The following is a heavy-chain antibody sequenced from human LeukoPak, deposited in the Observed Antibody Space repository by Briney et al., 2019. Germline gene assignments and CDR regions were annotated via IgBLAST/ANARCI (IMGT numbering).Heavy chain of an antibody. V-gene: IGHV1-2*02. Sequence: EASVKVSCKASGYTFTDSYIHWVRQAPGQGLEWMGWINPNTSGTTYAQKFQGRVTMTRDMSVTTAYMELSRLRSDDTAVYYCARDISGSWYYFDYWGQGILVSVSS. CDR2: INPNTSGT. CDR1: GYTFTDSY. D-gene: IGHD6-13*01. CDR3: ARDISGSWYYFDY. J-gene: IGHJ4*02.